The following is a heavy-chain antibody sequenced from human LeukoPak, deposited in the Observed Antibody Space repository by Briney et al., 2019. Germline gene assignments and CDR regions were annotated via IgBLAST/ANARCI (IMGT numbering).Heavy chain of an antibody. CDR1: EFIFSNYW. V-gene: IGHV3-74*01. CDR2: INSDGSFT. CDR3: ARVQVLGTYDWFDP. Sequence: GGSLRLSCAASEFIFSNYWMHWVRQAPGKGLVWVSRINSDGSFTSYEDSVKGRFTISRDNAKNTLYLQMNSLRAEDTAIYYCARVQVLGTYDWFDPWGQGTLVTVSS. D-gene: IGHD4/OR15-4a*01. J-gene: IGHJ5*02.